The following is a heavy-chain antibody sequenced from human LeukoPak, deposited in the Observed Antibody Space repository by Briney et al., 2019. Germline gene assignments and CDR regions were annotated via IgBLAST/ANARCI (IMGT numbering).Heavy chain of an antibody. Sequence: PSETLSLTCTVSGGSISSGGYYWSWIRQHPGKGLEWIGYIYYSGSTYYNPSLKSRVTILVDTSKNQFSLKLSSVTAADTAVYYCARVDGSSANYYFDYWGQGTLVTVSS. J-gene: IGHJ4*02. D-gene: IGHD6-6*01. V-gene: IGHV4-31*03. CDR2: IYYSGST. CDR1: GGSISSGGYY. CDR3: ARVDGSSANYYFDY.